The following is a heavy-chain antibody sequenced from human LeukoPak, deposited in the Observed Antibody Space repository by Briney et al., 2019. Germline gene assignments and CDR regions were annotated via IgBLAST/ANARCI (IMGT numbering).Heavy chain of an antibody. Sequence: QTGGSLRLSCAASEFTFSSYWMSWVRQAPGKGLEWVSAISGSGGSTYYADSVKGRFTISRDNSKNTLYLQMNSLRAEDTAVYYCAKDQSGLFDFQHWGQGTLVTVSS. CDR2: ISGSGGST. J-gene: IGHJ1*01. V-gene: IGHV3-23*01. CDR3: AKDQSGLFDFQH. CDR1: EFTFSSYW. D-gene: IGHD3-22*01.